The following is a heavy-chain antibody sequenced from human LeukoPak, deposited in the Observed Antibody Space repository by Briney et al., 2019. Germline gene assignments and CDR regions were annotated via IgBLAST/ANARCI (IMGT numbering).Heavy chain of an antibody. CDR1: GFTFSSYA. Sequence: GGSLRLSCAASGFTFSSYAMSWVRQAPGKGLEWVSAISGSGGSTYYADSVKGRFTISRDNSKNTLYLQMNSLRAEDTAVYYCAKDVHSSGYYYAEYFQHWGQGTLVTVSS. CDR3: AKDVHSSGYYYAEYFQH. CDR2: ISGSGGST. D-gene: IGHD3-22*01. J-gene: IGHJ1*01. V-gene: IGHV3-23*01.